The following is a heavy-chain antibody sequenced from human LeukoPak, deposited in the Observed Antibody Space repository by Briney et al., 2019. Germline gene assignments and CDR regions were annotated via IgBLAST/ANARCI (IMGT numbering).Heavy chain of an antibody. D-gene: IGHD2-2*01. CDR3: ARASSSRLTPPFDY. CDR1: GYTFTSNY. CDR2: IYPRDGST. J-gene: IGHJ4*02. Sequence: ASVKVSCKASGYTFTSNYIHWVRQAPGQGLEWMGMIYPRDGSTSYAQKFQGRVTITRDTSASTAYMELSSLRSEDTAVYYCARASSSRLTPPFDYWGQGTLVTVSS. V-gene: IGHV1-46*01.